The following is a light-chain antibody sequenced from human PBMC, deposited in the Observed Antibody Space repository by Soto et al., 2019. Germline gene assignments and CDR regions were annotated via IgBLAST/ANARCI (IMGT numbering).Light chain of an antibody. Sequence: IVMTQSPATLSVSPGERVTLSCRASQSINSNLAWYQQKPGQPPRLLMFRASIRATGFPARFSGSGSGTEFNITISSLQSEDSAVYFCQQYNDWPITFGQGTRLEIK. V-gene: IGKV3-15*01. CDR1: QSINSN. J-gene: IGKJ5*01. CDR3: QQYNDWPIT. CDR2: RAS.